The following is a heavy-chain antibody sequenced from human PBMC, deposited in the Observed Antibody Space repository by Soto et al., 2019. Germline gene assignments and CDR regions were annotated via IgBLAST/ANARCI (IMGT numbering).Heavy chain of an antibody. CDR3: ARGHSSSRPYYYYYMDV. V-gene: IGHV3-64*01. CDR1: GFTFSSYA. D-gene: IGHD6-6*01. J-gene: IGHJ6*03. CDR2: ISSNGGST. Sequence: EVQLVESGGGLVQPGGSLRLSCAASGFTFSSYAMHWVRQAPGKGLEYVSAISSNGGSTYYANSVKGRFTISRDNSKNTLYLQMGSLRAEDMAVYYCARGHSSSRPYYYYYMDVWGKGTTVTVSS.